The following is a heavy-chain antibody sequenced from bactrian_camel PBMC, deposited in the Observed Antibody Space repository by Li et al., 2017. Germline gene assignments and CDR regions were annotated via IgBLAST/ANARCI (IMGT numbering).Heavy chain of an antibody. Sequence: HVQLVESGGDSVQSGGSLRLSCAASGYAYSTKCMGWFRQAPGKEREGLGFIYTKGGNTYYNDSMDGRFTISQDNANMYLQIHRLKPEDTAIYYCAAVSSQRLCRWTEFDYWGQGTQVTV. D-gene: IGHD4*01. CDR3: AAVSSQRLCRWTEFDY. V-gene: IGHV3S54*01. J-gene: IGHJ4*01. CDR2: IYTKGGNT. CDR1: GYAYSTKC.